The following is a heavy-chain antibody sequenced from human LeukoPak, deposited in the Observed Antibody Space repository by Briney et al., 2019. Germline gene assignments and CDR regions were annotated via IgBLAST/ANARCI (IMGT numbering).Heavy chain of an antibody. CDR2: IRYDGSNK. Sequence: GGSLRLSCAASGFTFSSYGMHWVRQAPGKGLEWVAFIRYDGSNKYYADSVKGRFTISRDNSKNTLYLQMNSLRTEDTAIYYCAKDRPNYYGNNGHYYRRDGDSWGQGTLVTVSS. CDR1: GFTFSSYG. CDR3: AKDRPNYYGNNGHYYRRDGDS. J-gene: IGHJ5*01. V-gene: IGHV3-30*02. D-gene: IGHD3-22*01.